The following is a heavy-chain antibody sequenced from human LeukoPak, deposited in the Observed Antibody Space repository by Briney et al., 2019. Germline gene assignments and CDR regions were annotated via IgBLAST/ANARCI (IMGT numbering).Heavy chain of an antibody. V-gene: IGHV3-7*01. J-gene: IGHJ4*02. CDR1: GFTFSSYW. CDR3: AKDRQWSGYDWGGFDY. CDR2: IKQDGSEK. D-gene: IGHD5-12*01. Sequence: GGSLRLSCAASGFTFSSYWMSWVRQAPGKGLEWVANIKQDGSEKYYVDSVRGRFTISRDNAKNSLYLQMNSLRAEDTAVYYCAKDRQWSGYDWGGFDYWGQGTLVTVSS.